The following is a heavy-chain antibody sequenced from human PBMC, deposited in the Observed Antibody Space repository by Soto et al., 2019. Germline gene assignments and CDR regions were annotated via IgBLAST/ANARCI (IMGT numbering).Heavy chain of an antibody. CDR2: IYYSGST. J-gene: IGHJ6*04. CDR3: ARDQTVGVWFGELPLYYYYGMDV. D-gene: IGHD3-10*01. CDR1: GGSISSGGYY. Sequence: QVQLQESGPGLVKPSQTLSLTCTVSGGSISSGGYYWSWIRQHPGKGLEWIGYIYYSGSTYYNPSLQSRVTISVDTSKNQFSLKLSSGTAADTAVYYCARDQTVGVWFGELPLYYYYGMDVWVEGTTVTVSS. V-gene: IGHV4-31*03.